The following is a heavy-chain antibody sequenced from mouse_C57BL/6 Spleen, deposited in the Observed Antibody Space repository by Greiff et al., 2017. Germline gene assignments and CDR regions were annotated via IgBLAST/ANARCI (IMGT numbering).Heavy chain of an antibody. CDR1: GYTFTSYW. CDR3: AREDTTVVADY. CDR2: IDPADGET. J-gene: IGHJ2*01. D-gene: IGHD1-1*01. Sequence: VQLKQPGAELVKPGASVKMSCKASGYTFTSYWITWVKQRPEQGLEWIGRIDPADGETKYAPKFQGKATITADTSSNTAYLQLSSLTSEDTAVYYCAREDTTVVADYWGQGTTLTVSS. V-gene: IGHV14-2*01.